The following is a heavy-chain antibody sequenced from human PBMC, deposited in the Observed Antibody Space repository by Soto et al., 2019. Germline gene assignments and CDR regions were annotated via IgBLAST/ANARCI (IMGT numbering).Heavy chain of an antibody. Sequence: ETLSLTCTVSGGSISSYYWSWIRQPPGKGLEWIGYIYYSGSTNYNPSLKSRVTISVDTSKNQFSLKLSSVTAADTAVYYCARDNTAAASVWFDPWGQGTLVTVSS. V-gene: IGHV4-59*01. CDR3: ARDNTAAASVWFDP. D-gene: IGHD6-13*01. CDR1: GGSISSYY. CDR2: IYYSGST. J-gene: IGHJ5*02.